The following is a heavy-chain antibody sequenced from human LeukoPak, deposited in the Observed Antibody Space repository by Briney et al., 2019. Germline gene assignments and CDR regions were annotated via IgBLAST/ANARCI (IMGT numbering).Heavy chain of an antibody. Sequence: PGGSLRLSCAASGFTVSNNYISWVRQAPGKGLEWVSVIYSGGSTKYADSVKARFTISRDNSKNTVYLQMNGLRVDDTAVYYCARATLDNWGQGTLVTVSS. CDR2: IYSGGST. CDR1: GFTVSNNY. CDR3: ARATLDN. V-gene: IGHV3-53*01. J-gene: IGHJ4*02.